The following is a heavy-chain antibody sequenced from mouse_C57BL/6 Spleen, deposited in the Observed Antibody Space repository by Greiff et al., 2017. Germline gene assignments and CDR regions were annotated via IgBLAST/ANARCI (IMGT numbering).Heavy chain of an antibody. CDR3: ARGDDGYLTAY. Sequence: QVQLQQSGAELARPGASVSMSCKASGYTFTSYTMHWVKQRPGQGLEWIGYINPSSGYTKYNQKFKDKATLTADKSSSTAYMQLSSLTSEDSAVYYCARGDDGYLTAYGGQGTLVTVSA. J-gene: IGHJ3*01. V-gene: IGHV1-4*01. CDR2: INPSSGYT. D-gene: IGHD2-3*01. CDR1: GYTFTSYT.